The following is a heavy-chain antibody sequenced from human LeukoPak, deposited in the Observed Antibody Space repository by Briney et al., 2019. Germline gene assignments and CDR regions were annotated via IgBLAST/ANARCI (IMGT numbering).Heavy chain of an antibody. CDR1: GYSFTNYY. V-gene: IGHV1-18*01. Sequence: GSVKVSCKASGYSFTNYYITWVRQAPGQGLECMGWISGYNGNTNYAQTLQGRVTMTTDTSTSTTYMELRSLRSDDTAVYYCARNTGHRLVGTTNYFDYWGQGTLVTVSS. J-gene: IGHJ4*02. CDR3: ARNTGHRLVGTTNYFDY. D-gene: IGHD1-26*01. CDR2: ISGYNGNT.